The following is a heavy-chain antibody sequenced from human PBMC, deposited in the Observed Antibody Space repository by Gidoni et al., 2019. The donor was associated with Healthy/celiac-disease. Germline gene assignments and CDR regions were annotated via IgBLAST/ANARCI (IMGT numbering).Heavy chain of an antibody. CDR3: ARAGTGPFDY. CDR1: GFTFSSYA. Sequence: EVQLLESGGGLVQPGWSLRLSCAASGFTFSSYAMSWVRQAPGKGLEWVSAISGSGGRTYYADSVKGRFTISRDNAKNTLYLQMNSLRAEDTAVYYCARAGTGPFDYWGQGTLVTVSS. V-gene: IGHV3-23*01. J-gene: IGHJ4*02. CDR2: ISGSGGRT.